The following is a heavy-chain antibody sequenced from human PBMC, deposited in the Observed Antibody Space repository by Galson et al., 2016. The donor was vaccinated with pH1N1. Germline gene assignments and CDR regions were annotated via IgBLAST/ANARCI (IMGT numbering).Heavy chain of an antibody. CDR2: IDPSNGGT. D-gene: IGHD7-27*01. CDR1: GYTFTREY. CDR3: IRDLGRLRDY. J-gene: IGHJ4*02. Sequence: SVKVSCKASGYTFTREYIHWVRQAPGRGLEWMGVIDPSNGGTTYSQNFQGLVTMTRDTSTNTVYMELSSLKSEDTAVYFCIRDLGRLRDYWGQGTLVTVSS. V-gene: IGHV1-46*01.